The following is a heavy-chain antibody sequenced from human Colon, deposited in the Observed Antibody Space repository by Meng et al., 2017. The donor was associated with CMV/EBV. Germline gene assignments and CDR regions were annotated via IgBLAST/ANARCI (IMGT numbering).Heavy chain of an antibody. V-gene: IGHV3-23*05. CDR1: GFTFSSYA. CDR2: IYSTGRT. CDR3: ARVSSAGLALDV. J-gene: IGHJ3*01. D-gene: IGHD6-19*01. Sequence: GGSLRLSCAASGFTFSSYAMSWVRQAPGKGLEWVSVIYSTGRTFYADSAKGRFTISRDTSQNTVYLQMDTLRVEDTAMYYCARVSSAGLALDVWGQGTMVTVSS.